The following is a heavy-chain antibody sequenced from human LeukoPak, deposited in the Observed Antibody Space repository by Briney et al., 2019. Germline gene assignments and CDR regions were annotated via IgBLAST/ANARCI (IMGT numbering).Heavy chain of an antibody. Sequence: PGGSLRLSCAASGFTFSSYGMHWVRQAPGKGLEWVAVISYDGSNKNHADSVKGRFTISRDNSNNTLYLQMNSLRAEDTAVYYCARDSIEYHQQSYFDYWGQGTLVTVSS. CDR2: ISYDGSNK. V-gene: IGHV3-30*03. CDR3: ARDSIEYHQQSYFDY. CDR1: GFTFSSYG. D-gene: IGHD2-2*01. J-gene: IGHJ4*02.